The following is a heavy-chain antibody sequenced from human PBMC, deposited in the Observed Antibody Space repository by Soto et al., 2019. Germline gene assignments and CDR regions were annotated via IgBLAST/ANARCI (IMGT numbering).Heavy chain of an antibody. CDR1: GYTFTDYY. D-gene: IGHD5-12*01. CDR2: INPNSGGT. J-gene: IGHJ3*02. V-gene: IGHV1-2*04. Sequence: QVQLVQSGAEVKKPGASVKVSCKASGYTFTDYYMHWVRQAPGQGLEWMGWINPNSGGTNYAQKFQGWVTMTRDTSISTAYMELSRLRSDDTAVYYCARSIRPYIVATIGVAFDIWGQGTMVTVSS. CDR3: ARSIRPYIVATIGVAFDI.